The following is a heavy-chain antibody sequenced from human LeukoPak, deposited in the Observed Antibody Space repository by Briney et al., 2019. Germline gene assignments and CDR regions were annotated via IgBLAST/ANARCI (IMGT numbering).Heavy chain of an antibody. CDR1: GFTFNSYA. D-gene: IGHD6-19*01. V-gene: IGHV3-23*01. J-gene: IGHJ4*02. Sequence: GGSLRPSCAASGFTFNSYAMYWVRQAPGKGLEWVSGIFGSGGSAHYADSVKGRFTISRDNSKNTVYLQMDSLRVEDTAVYYCGKTTTGYSSGRYPGWPVDYWGQGTLVTVSS. CDR3: GKTTTGYSSGRYPGWPVDY. CDR2: IFGSGGSA.